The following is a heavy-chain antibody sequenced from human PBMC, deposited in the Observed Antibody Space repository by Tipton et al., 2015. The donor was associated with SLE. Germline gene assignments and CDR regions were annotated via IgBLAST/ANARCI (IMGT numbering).Heavy chain of an antibody. V-gene: IGHV4-39*07. CDR2: IYHSGST. CDR1: GGSISSGYYY. Sequence: TLSLTCSVSGGSISSGYYYWGWVRQPPGKGLEWIGEIYHSGSTNYNPSLKSRVTISVDRSKNQFSLQLNSVTAADTAVYYCANGDDSVWGSYRHPLSWGQGTLVTVSS. D-gene: IGHD3-16*02. J-gene: IGHJ5*02. CDR3: ANGDDSVWGSYRHPLS.